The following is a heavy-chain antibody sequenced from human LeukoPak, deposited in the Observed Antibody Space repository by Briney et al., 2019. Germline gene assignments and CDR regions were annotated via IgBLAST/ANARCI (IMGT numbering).Heavy chain of an antibody. CDR2: INSDGSST. J-gene: IGHJ4*02. Sequence: PGGSLRLSCAASGFTFSSYWMHWVRQAPGKGLVWVSRINSDGSSTSYADSVKGRFTISRDNAKNTLYLQMNSLRAEDTAVYYCARSSGDPRIDYWGQGTLVTVSS. D-gene: IGHD4-17*01. CDR3: ARSSGDPRIDY. V-gene: IGHV3-74*01. CDR1: GFTFSSYW.